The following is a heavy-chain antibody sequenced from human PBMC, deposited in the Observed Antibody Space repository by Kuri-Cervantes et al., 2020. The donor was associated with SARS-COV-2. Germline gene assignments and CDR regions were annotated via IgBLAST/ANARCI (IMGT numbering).Heavy chain of an antibody. CDR2: IYYSGST. D-gene: IGHD1-1*01. J-gene: IGHJ3*02. CDR3: ARVPSCGYIDAFDI. Sequence: SETLSLTSTVSGGSISSHYWSWIRQPPGKGLEWIGYIYYSGSTNYNPSLKSRVTISVDTSKNQFSLKLSSVTAADTAVYYWARVPSCGYIDAFDIWGQGTMVTVSS. CDR1: GGSISSHY. V-gene: IGHV4-59*11.